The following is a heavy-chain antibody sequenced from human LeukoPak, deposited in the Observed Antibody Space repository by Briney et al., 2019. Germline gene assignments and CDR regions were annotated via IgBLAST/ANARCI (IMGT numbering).Heavy chain of an antibody. CDR1: GGSISSYY. V-gene: IGHV4-59*01. CDR2: IYYSGST. Sequence: PSETLSLTCTVSGGSISSYYWSWIRQPPGEGLEWIGYIYYSGSTNYNPSLKSRVTISVDTSKNQFSLKLSSVTAADTAVYYCARDNWNLHYFDYWGQGTLVTVSS. J-gene: IGHJ4*02. D-gene: IGHD1-20*01. CDR3: ARDNWNLHYFDY.